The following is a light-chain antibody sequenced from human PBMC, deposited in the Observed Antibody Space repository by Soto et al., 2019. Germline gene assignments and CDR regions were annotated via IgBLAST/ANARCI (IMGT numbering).Light chain of an antibody. J-gene: IGKJ4*01. CDR1: QSVSSNY. Sequence: EIVLTQSPGTLSLSPGERATLSFRASQSVSSNYLAWYQQKSGQAPRLLIYAASSRATGIPDRFSGSGSGADFTLTISGLEPEDFAVYYCQQYQSLTFGGGTKVDIK. CDR3: QQYQSLT. V-gene: IGKV3-20*01. CDR2: AAS.